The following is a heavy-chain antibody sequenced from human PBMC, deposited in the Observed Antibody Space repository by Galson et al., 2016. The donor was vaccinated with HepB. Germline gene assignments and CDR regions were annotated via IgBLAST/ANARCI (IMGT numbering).Heavy chain of an antibody. CDR2: ISASGGST. CDR3: AKDSPLRVVVVATIMGYFDY. V-gene: IGHV3-23*01. CDR1: GFTFSTYA. D-gene: IGHD2-15*01. J-gene: IGHJ4*02. Sequence: SLRLSCAASGFTFSTYAMSWVRQAPGKGLEWVSGISASGGSTYYADSVKGRFSISRDNSKNTLYLQMNSLRVEDTALYYCAKDSPLRVVVVATIMGYFDYWGQGTLVTVSS.